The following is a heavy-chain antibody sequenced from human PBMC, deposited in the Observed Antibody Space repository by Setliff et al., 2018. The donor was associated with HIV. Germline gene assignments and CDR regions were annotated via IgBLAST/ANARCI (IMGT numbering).Heavy chain of an antibody. Sequence: SETLSLTCAVSGYSISSGYYWGWIRQPPGRGLEWIGNIYHSGGTHYNPSLRSLVTISVDTSKNQFSLQLTSVTAADTAVYYCVNPSGAMGDFDSWGQGTLVTVSS. J-gene: IGHJ4*02. CDR3: VNPSGAMGDFDS. CDR2: IYHSGGT. V-gene: IGHV4-38-2*01. CDR1: GYSISSGYY. D-gene: IGHD3-16*01.